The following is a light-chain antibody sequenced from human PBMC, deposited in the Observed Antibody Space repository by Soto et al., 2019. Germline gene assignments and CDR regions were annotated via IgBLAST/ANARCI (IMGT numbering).Light chain of an antibody. CDR1: SNDVGGYNY. V-gene: IGLV2-14*01. Sequence: QSVLTQPASVSGSPGQSITISCTGTSNDVGGYNYVSWYQQHPGKAPKLIIYEVNNRPSGVSNRFSGSKSGNTASLTISGLQAEDEANYYCNSYTTLSNRVFGTGTKLTVL. J-gene: IGLJ1*01. CDR2: EVN. CDR3: NSYTTLSNRV.